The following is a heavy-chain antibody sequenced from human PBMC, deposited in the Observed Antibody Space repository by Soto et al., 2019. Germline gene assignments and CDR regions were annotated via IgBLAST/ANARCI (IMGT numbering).Heavy chain of an antibody. D-gene: IGHD3-10*01. CDR3: AQRLPHYGLGRERGNGFDP. CDR2: IYWDDDK. J-gene: IGHJ5*02. CDR1: GFSLSTTGVG. V-gene: IGHV2-5*02. Sequence: QITLKESGPTLVRPTQTLTLTCTFSGFSLSTTGVGVGWIRQPPGKALEWLALIYWDDDKRYSLSLKSKLTITKDTSKKEVILTRTNMDPVDTARYYCAQRLPHYGLGRERGNGFDPWGQGTLVTVSS.